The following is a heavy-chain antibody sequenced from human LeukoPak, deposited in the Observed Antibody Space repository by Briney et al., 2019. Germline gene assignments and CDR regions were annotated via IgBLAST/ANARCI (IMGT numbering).Heavy chain of an antibody. Sequence: ASVKVSCKASGYTFTGYHIHWVRQAPGQGLEWMGWISAYNSNTKYAQKLQGRVTMTTDTSTSTAYMELRSLRSDDTAVYYCARDLFVVAFDYWGQGTLVTVSS. CDR2: ISAYNSNT. CDR3: ARDLFVVAFDY. V-gene: IGHV1-18*04. D-gene: IGHD2-15*01. CDR1: GYTFTGYH. J-gene: IGHJ4*02.